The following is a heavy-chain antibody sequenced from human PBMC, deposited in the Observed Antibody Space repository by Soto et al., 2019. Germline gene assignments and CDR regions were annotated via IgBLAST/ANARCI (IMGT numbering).Heavy chain of an antibody. CDR1: GGSISSYY. CDR3: ARLGTDVAAAGPDY. V-gene: IGHV4-59*12. J-gene: IGHJ4*01. D-gene: IGHD6-13*01. Sequence: TSETLSLTCTVSGGSISSYYWSWIRQPPGKGLEWIGYIYYSGSTNYNPSLKSRVTISVDRSKNQFSLKLTSVTAADTAVYYCARLGTDVAAAGPDYWGHGTLVTVSS. CDR2: IYYSGST.